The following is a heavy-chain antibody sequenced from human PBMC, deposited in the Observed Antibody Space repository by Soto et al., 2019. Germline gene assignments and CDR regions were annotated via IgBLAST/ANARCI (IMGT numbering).Heavy chain of an antibody. V-gene: IGHV3-23*01. Sequence: LRLSCATSGFSFSDYALIWVRQAPGKGLEWVSAISGSGGSTYYADSVKGRFTISRDNSKNTLYLQMNSLRAEDTAVYYCAKVRDYYDSSGYYLNYWGQGTLVTV. CDR2: ISGSGGST. D-gene: IGHD3-22*01. CDR1: GFSFSDYA. J-gene: IGHJ4*02. CDR3: AKVRDYYDSSGYYLNY.